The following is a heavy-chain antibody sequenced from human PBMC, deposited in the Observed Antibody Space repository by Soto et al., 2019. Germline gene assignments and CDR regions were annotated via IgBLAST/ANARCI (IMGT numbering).Heavy chain of an antibody. Sequence: EAQLLQSGGGLVPPGGSLRLSSVASGFAFGNYPMAWVRQTPGKGLQWISTISGSGGMTDYEDSVRGRFTVSIDHCKEKVPLEMTRLRAGGQAVYSWSKGRTKARGIRAFGIWGPGTTVTISS. CDR3: SKGRTKARGIRAFGI. J-gene: IGHJ3*02. CDR2: ISGSGGMT. D-gene: IGHD3-10*01. CDR1: GFAFGNYP. V-gene: IGHV3-23*01.